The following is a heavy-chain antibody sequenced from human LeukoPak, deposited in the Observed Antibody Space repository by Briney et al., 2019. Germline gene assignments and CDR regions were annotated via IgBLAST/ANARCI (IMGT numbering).Heavy chain of an antibody. J-gene: IGHJ4*02. CDR3: ARVSGAPAGGYYFDY. V-gene: IGHV1-18*01. CDR1: GYTFTSYG. Sequence: ASVKVSCKASGYTFTSYGISWVRQAPGQGLEWMGWISAYNGNTSYAQKLQGRVTMTTDTSTSTAYMELRSLRSDDTAVYYCARVSGAPAGGYYFDYWGQGTLVTVSS. CDR2: ISAYNGNT. D-gene: IGHD6-13*01.